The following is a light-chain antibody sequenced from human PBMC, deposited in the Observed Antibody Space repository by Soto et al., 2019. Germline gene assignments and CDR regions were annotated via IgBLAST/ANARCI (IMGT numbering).Light chain of an antibody. CDR3: MQTLQTTPWT. CDR2: LGS. CDR1: QTLLHSNGHNY. Sequence: DVVRTQSPLSLPVIPGEPASISCRSSQTLLHSNGHNYLDWYLQKPGQTPQLLIYLGSNRASGVPDRFSGSGSGTEFTLKISRVEAEDVGIYYCMQTLQTTPWTFGQGTKVEIK. J-gene: IGKJ1*01. V-gene: IGKV2-28*01.